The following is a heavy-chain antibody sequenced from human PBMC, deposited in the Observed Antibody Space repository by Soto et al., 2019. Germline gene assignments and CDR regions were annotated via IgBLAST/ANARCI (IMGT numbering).Heavy chain of an antibody. CDR1: GFTFSSYG. Sequence: GGSLRLSCAASGFTFSSYGMHWVRQAPGKGLEWVAVIWYDGSNKYYADSVKGRFTISRDNSNNTLYLQMNSLRAEDTAVYYCARDLWFGEMPGVMDVWGQGTTVTVSS. V-gene: IGHV3-33*01. CDR3: ARDLWFGEMPGVMDV. D-gene: IGHD3-10*01. CDR2: IWYDGSNK. J-gene: IGHJ6*02.